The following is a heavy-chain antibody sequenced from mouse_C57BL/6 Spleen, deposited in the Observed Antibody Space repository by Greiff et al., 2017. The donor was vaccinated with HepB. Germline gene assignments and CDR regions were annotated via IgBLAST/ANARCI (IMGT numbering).Heavy chain of an antibody. J-gene: IGHJ2*01. V-gene: IGHV3-1*01. CDR2: ISYSGST. CDR1: GYSITSGYD. CDR3: ARAHYGSSYYFDY. Sequence: VQLKQSGPGMVKPSQSLSLTCTVTGYSITSGYDWHWIRHFPGNKLEWMGYISYSGSTNYNPSLKSRISITHDTSKNHFFLKLNSVTTEDTATYYCARAHYGSSYYFDYWGQGTTLTVSS. D-gene: IGHD1-1*01.